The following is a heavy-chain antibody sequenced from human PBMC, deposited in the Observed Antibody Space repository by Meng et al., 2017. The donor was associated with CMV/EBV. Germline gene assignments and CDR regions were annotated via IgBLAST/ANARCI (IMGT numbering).Heavy chain of an antibody. V-gene: IGHV3-9*01. CDR1: GFTFDDYA. Sequence: SLKISCAASGFTFDDYAMHWVRQAPGKGLEWVSGISWSSGAIGYADSVKGRFTISRDNAKNSLYLQMNSLRTEDAALYYCARDPGIAVAGSKGYWGQGTLVTVSS. CDR2: ISWSSGAI. CDR3: ARDPGIAVAGSKGY. J-gene: IGHJ4*02. D-gene: IGHD6-19*01.